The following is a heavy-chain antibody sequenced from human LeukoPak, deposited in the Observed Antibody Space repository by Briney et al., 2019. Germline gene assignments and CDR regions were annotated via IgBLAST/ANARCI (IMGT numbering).Heavy chain of an antibody. CDR1: GFTFSDYS. D-gene: IGHD3-22*01. V-gene: IGHV3-21*01. Sequence: PGGSLRLSCAASGFTFSDYSMKWVRQAPGKGLEWVSSISSSGSPIYYADLVKGRFTVSRDNAKNSLFLQMNSLRDEDTAVYYCASAPNYYDSSGYKTWLDNWGQGTLVTVSS. CDR2: ISSSGSPI. J-gene: IGHJ4*02. CDR3: ASAPNYYDSSGYKTWLDN.